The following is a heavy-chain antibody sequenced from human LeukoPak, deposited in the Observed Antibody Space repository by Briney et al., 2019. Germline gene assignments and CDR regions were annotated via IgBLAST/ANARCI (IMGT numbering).Heavy chain of an antibody. D-gene: IGHD3-22*01. Sequence: GGSLRLSCAASGFTFSSYAMHWVRQAPGKGLEWVAVISYDGSNKYYADSVKGRLTISRDNSKNTLYLQMNSLRAEDTAVYYCARDRSHYDSSGYYDYWGQGTLVTVSS. CDR1: GFTFSSYA. CDR2: ISYDGSNK. CDR3: ARDRSHYDSSGYYDY. J-gene: IGHJ4*02. V-gene: IGHV3-30*01.